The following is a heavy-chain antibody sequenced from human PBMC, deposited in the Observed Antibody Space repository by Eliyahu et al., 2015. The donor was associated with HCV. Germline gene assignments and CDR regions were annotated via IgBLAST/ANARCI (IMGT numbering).Heavy chain of an antibody. CDR2: IYYSGST. CDR1: GGSVSSGXYY. Sequence: QVQLQESGPGLVKPSETLSLTCTVXGGSVSSGXYYWXWIRQPPGKGLEWIGYIYYSGSTNYNPSLKSRVTISVDTSKNQFSLKLSSVTDADTAVYYCARDTYYDFWSGYRRGDYYYGMDVWGQGTTVTVSS. J-gene: IGHJ6*02. D-gene: IGHD3-3*01. V-gene: IGHV4-61*01. CDR3: ARDTYYDFWSGYRRGDYYYGMDV.